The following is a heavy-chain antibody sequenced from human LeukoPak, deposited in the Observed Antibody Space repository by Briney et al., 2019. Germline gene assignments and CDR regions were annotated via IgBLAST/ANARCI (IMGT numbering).Heavy chain of an antibody. J-gene: IGHJ4*02. CDR2: ISYSGST. CDR1: GRSISSSSYQ. CDR3: ARISIVVVPGYFDY. Sequence: SETLSLTCTVSGRSISSSSYQWGWIRQPPGKGLEWIGTISYSGSTYYSPSLKSRVTVSVDTSKNQFSLKLSSVTAADTAVYYCARISIVVVPGYFDYWGQGTLVTVSS. D-gene: IGHD2-2*01. V-gene: IGHV4-39*01.